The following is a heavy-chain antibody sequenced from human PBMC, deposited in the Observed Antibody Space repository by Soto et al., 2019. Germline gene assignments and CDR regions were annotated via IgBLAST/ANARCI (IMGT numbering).Heavy chain of an antibody. CDR2: ISPTSGDT. D-gene: IGHD3-22*01. Sequence: ASVKVSCKASGYTFSNYYIHWVRQAPGQGLEWMGWISPTSGDTNYARQFQGRVAMTRDTSISTAYLELSSLRFDDTAVYSCAKDRRVITTSRYHFGPWGRGPLVTVSS. V-gene: IGHV1-2*02. J-gene: IGHJ5*02. CDR1: GYTFSNYY. CDR3: AKDRRVITTSRYHFGP.